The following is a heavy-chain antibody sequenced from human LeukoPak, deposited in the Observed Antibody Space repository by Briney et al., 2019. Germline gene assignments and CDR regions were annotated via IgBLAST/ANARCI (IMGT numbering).Heavy chain of an antibody. J-gene: IGHJ4*02. CDR2: IYYGGST. D-gene: IGHD3-10*01. CDR1: GGSISNYY. CDR3: ARGGRTGITMAD. Sequence: PSETLSLTCTVSGGSISNYYWSWIRQPPGKGLEWIGYIYYGGSTNFNPSLKSRVTISVDTSKNQLSLKVNSVTAADTAVYYCARGGRTGITMADWGQGTLVTVSS. V-gene: IGHV4-59*01.